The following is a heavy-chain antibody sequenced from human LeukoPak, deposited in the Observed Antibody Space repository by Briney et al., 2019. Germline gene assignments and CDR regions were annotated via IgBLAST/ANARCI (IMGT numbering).Heavy chain of an antibody. CDR1: AGSVTNAW. D-gene: IGHD4-11*01. V-gene: IGHV4-59*08. CDR3: ARRVAVGNYFDP. CDR2: IFYSGST. Sequence: CAGSVTNAWMSWIRQPPGKGLEWIGYIFYSGSTNYNPFLKSRITISLNTSKNQFSLRLRSVTAADTAVYYCARRVAVGNYFDPWGQGTLVTVSS. J-gene: IGHJ5*02.